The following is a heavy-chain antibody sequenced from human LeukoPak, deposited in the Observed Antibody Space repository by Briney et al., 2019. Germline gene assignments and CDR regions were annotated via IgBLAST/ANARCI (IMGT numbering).Heavy chain of an antibody. V-gene: IGHV3-74*01. D-gene: IGHD5-24*01. CDR3: ARKRVRYGMDV. J-gene: IGHJ6*02. CDR2: INSDGSST. CDR1: GFTFSSYW. Sequence: GGSLRLSCAASGFTFSSYWMHWVRQAPGKGLVWVSRINSDGSSTSYADSVKGRFTISRDNAKNTLYLQMNSLRAEGTAVYYCARKRVRYGMDVWGQGTTVTVSS.